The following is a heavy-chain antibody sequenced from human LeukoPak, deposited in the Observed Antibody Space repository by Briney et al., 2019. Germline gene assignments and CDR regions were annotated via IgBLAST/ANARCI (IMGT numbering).Heavy chain of an antibody. CDR1: GGSISSYY. CDR2: IYYSGST. D-gene: IGHD2-2*01. CDR3: ARFHHRADIVVVPAAKFYFDY. J-gene: IGHJ4*02. Sequence: SETLSLTCTVSGGSISSYYWSWIRQPPGKGLEWIGYIYYSGSTNYNPSLKSRVTISVDTSKNQFSLKLSSVTAADTAVYYCARFHHRADIVVVPAAKFYFDYWGQGTLVTVSS. V-gene: IGHV4-59*12.